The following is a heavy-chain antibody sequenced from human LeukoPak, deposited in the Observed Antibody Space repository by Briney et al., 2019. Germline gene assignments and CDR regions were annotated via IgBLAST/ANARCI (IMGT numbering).Heavy chain of an antibody. CDR2: ISYSGST. Sequence: SETLSLTCTVSGASISRYYWSWIRQPPGKGLEWIGYISYSGSTNYNPSLKSRVTISVDTSQSQFSLKLSSVTAADTAMYYCARHLYESRGQTSFDYWGQGTLVTVSS. CDR3: ARHLYESRGQTSFDY. J-gene: IGHJ4*02. CDR1: GASISRYY. D-gene: IGHD3-22*01. V-gene: IGHV4-59*08.